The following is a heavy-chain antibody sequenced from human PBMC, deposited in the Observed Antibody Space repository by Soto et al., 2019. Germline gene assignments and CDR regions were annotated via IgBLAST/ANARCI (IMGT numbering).Heavy chain of an antibody. CDR2: IYYTGST. D-gene: IGHD2-2*01. V-gene: IGHV4-59*01. Sequence: SETLSLTCTVSGGSMSSSYYWTWIRQSPGKGLEWIGYIYYTGSTNYNPSLQGRVTISLDTSKNRFSLNVNSVTAADTAVYYCARVPDRWGQGTLVTVSS. CDR3: ARVPDR. CDR1: GGSMSSSYY. J-gene: IGHJ5*02.